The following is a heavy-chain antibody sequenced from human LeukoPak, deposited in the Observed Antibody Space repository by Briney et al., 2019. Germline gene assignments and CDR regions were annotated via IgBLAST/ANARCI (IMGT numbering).Heavy chain of an antibody. CDR2: ITGGGDTT. Sequence: GGSLRLSCAAAGFTFNSYAMNWVCQAPGKGLEWVSTITGGGDTTHYADSVKGRFTISRDNSKNTLYMQMNSLRAEDTAMYYCAKGGAVDGTLKFDYWGQGTLVTVSS. J-gene: IGHJ4*02. CDR3: AKGGAVDGTLKFDY. D-gene: IGHD6-13*01. V-gene: IGHV3-23*01. CDR1: GFTFNSYA.